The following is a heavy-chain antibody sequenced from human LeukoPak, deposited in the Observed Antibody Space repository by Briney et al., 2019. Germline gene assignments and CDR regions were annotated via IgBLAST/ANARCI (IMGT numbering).Heavy chain of an antibody. D-gene: IGHD4-17*01. CDR2: IYYTGST. Sequence: SETLSLTCTVSDGSINGYYWSWIRQSPGKGLESLGYIYYTGSTNYNPSLKSRVTMSVDTSRNQFFLRLSSVTAADTAVYYCARALDYGDYVGYNYYMDVWGKGTTVTVSS. V-gene: IGHV4-59*01. CDR1: DGSINGYY. J-gene: IGHJ6*03. CDR3: ARALDYGDYVGYNYYMDV.